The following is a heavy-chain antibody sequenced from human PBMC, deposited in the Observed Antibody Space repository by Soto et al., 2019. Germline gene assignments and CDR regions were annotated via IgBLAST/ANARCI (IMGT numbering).Heavy chain of an antibody. Sequence: SETLSLTCTVSGGSINSYYWSWIRQPPGKGLEWIGYIYYSGSPNYNPSLKSRVTISVDTSKNQFSLKLISVTAADTAVYYCARFLGYSSGFFDSWGQGTLVTVSS. D-gene: IGHD6-25*01. CDR2: IYYSGSP. CDR1: GGSINSYY. CDR3: ARFLGYSSGFFDS. J-gene: IGHJ4*02. V-gene: IGHV4-59*01.